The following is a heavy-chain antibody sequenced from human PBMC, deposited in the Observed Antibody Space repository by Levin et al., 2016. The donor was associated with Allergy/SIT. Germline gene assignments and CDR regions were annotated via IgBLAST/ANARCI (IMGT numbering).Heavy chain of an antibody. CDR3: AVTLGYCSGGSCYPY. Sequence: WVRQAPGQRLEWMGWINAGNGNTKYSQKFQGRVTITRDTSASTAYMELSSLRSEDTAVYYCAVTLGYCSGGSCYPYWGQGTLVTVSS. V-gene: IGHV1-3*01. CDR2: INAGNGNT. J-gene: IGHJ4*02. D-gene: IGHD2-15*01.